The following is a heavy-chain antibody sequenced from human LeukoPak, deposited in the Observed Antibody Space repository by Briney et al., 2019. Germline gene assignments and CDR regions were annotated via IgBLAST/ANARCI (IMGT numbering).Heavy chain of an antibody. CDR2: INAGNGDT. CDR3: ARDGRIAVTSKDNYYCGMDV. D-gene: IGHD6-19*01. J-gene: IGHJ6*02. V-gene: IGHV1-3*01. Sequence: ASVKVSCTASGYTFTTYAVHWVRQAPGQGLEWMGWINAGNGDTKYSQKFQGRVTITRDTFATTAYMELSSLRSEDTAVYYCARDGRIAVTSKDNYYCGMDVWGQGTTVTVSS. CDR1: GYTFTTYA.